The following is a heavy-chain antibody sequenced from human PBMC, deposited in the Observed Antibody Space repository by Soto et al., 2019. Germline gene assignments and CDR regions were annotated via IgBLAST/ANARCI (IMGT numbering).Heavy chain of an antibody. V-gene: IGHV1-69*13. J-gene: IGHJ4*02. D-gene: IGHD4-4*01. Sequence: SVKVSCKSSGGTFSIYAISWVRQAPGQGLEWIGGIIPIFGTANYAQKFQGRVTITADESTSTAYMELSSLRSEDTAVYYCARDGARYSTPYFDYWGQGTLVTVSS. CDR2: IIPIFGTA. CDR3: ARDGARYSTPYFDY. CDR1: GGTFSIYA.